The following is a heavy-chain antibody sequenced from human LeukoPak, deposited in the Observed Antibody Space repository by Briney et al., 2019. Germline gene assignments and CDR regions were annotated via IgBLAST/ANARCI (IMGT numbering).Heavy chain of an antibody. D-gene: IGHD5-18*01. CDR3: ARGPNTAYAFDI. Sequence: GRSLRLSCAASGFTFSDSYMSWIRQAPGRGLEWVSYISFTSSATNYADSVKGRFTISRDNAKKSLYLQVSSLRAEDTAVYYCARGPNTAYAFDIWGQGTRVTVSS. CDR2: ISFTSSAT. J-gene: IGHJ3*02. V-gene: IGHV3-11*06. CDR1: GFTFSDSY.